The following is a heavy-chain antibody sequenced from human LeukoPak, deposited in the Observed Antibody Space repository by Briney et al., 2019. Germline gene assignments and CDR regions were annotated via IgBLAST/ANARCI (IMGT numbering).Heavy chain of an antibody. Sequence: SETLSLTCAVYGGSFSGYYWSWIRQPPGKGLEWIGEINHSGSTNYNPSLKSRVTISVDTSKNQFTLKLSSVTAADTAVYYCVGFWSVYQTNYYYYYYRDVWGKGTTVTVCS. J-gene: IGHJ6*03. V-gene: IGHV4-34*01. CDR3: VGFWSVYQTNYYYYYYRDV. CDR2: INHSGST. CDR1: GGSFSGYY. D-gene: IGHD3-3*01.